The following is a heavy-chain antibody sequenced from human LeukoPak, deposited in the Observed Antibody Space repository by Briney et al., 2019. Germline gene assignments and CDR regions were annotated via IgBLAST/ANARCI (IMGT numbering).Heavy chain of an antibody. J-gene: IGHJ3*02. CDR2: INQDGSEK. D-gene: IGHD3-22*01. Sequence: VQPGGSLRLSCAASGFTFSSYSMDWVRQAPGKGLEWVANINQDGSEKYYVDSVKGRFTISRDNAKNSLSLQMNSLRAEDTSVYYCARDPYDRPATLFGAFDIWGQGTMVTVSS. CDR1: GFTFSSYS. V-gene: IGHV3-7*03. CDR3: ARDPYDRPATLFGAFDI.